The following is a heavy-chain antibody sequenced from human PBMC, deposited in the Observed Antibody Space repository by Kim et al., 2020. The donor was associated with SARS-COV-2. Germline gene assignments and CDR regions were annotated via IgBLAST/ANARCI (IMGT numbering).Heavy chain of an antibody. D-gene: IGHD5-12*01. CDR2: INPNSGDT. Sequence: ASVKVSCRASGYIFAAYYIHWVRQAPGQGLEWMGWINPNSGDTSYPQNFQGRVSMTRDTSISTAYMEMSGLTSDDTAVYYCMRVSSIGDSGSSGWGDYWGQGTLVTVST. J-gene: IGHJ4*02. V-gene: IGHV1-2*02. CDR3: MRVSSIGDSGSSGWGDY. CDR1: GYIFAAYY.